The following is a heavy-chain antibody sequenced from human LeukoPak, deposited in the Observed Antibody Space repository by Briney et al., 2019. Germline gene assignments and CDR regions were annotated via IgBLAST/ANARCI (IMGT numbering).Heavy chain of an antibody. CDR2: ISGSGGST. J-gene: IGHJ3*02. D-gene: IGHD3-9*01. CDR3: AKDVRVLNFDWLDRGDDAFDI. Sequence: GGSLRLSCAASGFTFSSYAMSWVRQAPGKGLEWVSAISGSGGSTYYADSVKGRFTISRDNSKNTLYLQMNSLRAEDTAVYYCAKDVRVLNFDWLDRGDDAFDIWGQGTMVTVSS. V-gene: IGHV3-23*01. CDR1: GFTFSSYA.